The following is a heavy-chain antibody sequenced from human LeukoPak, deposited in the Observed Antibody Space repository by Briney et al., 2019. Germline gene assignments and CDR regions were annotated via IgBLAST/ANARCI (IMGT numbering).Heavy chain of an antibody. CDR3: ARAGDI. Sequence: GGSLRLSCAASGFTFSNAWMSWVRQAPGKGLEWVSYISSSSSTIYYADSVKGRFTISRDNAKNSLYLQMNSLRAEDTAVYYCARAGDIWGQGTMVTVSS. CDR1: GFTFSNAW. CDR2: ISSSSSTI. J-gene: IGHJ3*02. V-gene: IGHV3-48*01.